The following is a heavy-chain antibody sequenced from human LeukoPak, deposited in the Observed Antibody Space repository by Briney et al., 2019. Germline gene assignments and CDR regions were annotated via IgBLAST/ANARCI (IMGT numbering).Heavy chain of an antibody. Sequence: GGSLRLSFPSSGLTFSSHAISGVRQAPGKGLDGVSAISGSCCSAYYADSVKGRFTIYRDSPKNTQSLHMNSLTAEDAAVYYCAKDLAQHYYDSSGYYAKDYWGQGTLVTVSS. D-gene: IGHD3-22*01. V-gene: IGHV3-23*01. J-gene: IGHJ4*02. CDR3: AKDLAQHYYDSSGYYAKDY. CDR2: ISGSCCSA. CDR1: GLTFSSHA.